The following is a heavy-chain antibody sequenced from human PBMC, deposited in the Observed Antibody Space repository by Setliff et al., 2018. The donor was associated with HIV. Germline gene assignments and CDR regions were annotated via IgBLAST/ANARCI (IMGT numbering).Heavy chain of an antibody. J-gene: IGHJ3*01. Sequence: GGSLRLSCAASGFSLSSNPVRWVRQAPGKGLEWVALISFDGINTHYRDSLKGRFSISRDISKNTLYLQMDSLRAEDTAVYFCAREFHSSGYAGIFDVWGQGTAVTVSS. CDR3: AREFHSSGYAGIFDV. CDR2: ISFDGINT. CDR1: GFSLSSNP. V-gene: IGHV3-30*04. D-gene: IGHD3-22*01.